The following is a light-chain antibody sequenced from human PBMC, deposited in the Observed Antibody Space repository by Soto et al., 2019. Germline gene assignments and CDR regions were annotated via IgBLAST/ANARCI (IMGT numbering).Light chain of an antibody. Sequence: QSALTQPASVSGSPGQSITISCTGTSSDVGGFDYVSWYQQHPGKAPKLMIYEVSNRPSGVSNRFSGSKSGNTASLTISGLQADDEAEYCCSSYTTYSSLVVFGGGTKLTVL. CDR3: SSYTTYSSLVV. CDR2: EVS. J-gene: IGLJ2*01. CDR1: SSDVGGFDY. V-gene: IGLV2-14*01.